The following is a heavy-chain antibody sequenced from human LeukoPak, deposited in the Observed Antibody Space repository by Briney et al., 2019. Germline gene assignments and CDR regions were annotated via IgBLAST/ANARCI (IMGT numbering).Heavy chain of an antibody. D-gene: IGHD1-26*01. CDR1: GYTFTSYG. CDR2: ISAYNGNT. CDR3: ARGRSLGAYAFDI. J-gene: IGHJ3*02. Sequence: GASVKVSCKASGYTFTSYGISWVRQAPGQGLEWMGWISAYNGNTNYAQKFQGRVTMTRNTSISTAYMELSSLRSEDTAVYYCARGRSLGAYAFDIWGQGTMVTVSS. V-gene: IGHV1-18*01.